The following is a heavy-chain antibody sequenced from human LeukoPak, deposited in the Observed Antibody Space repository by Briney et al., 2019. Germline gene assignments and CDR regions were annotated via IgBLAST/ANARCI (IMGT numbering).Heavy chain of an antibody. D-gene: IGHD6-19*01. CDR3: AKGGVTVAGLGHNWFDP. V-gene: IGHV3-23*01. Sequence: GGSLRLSCAASGFTFSGSVMSWVRQAPGKGLEWVSAISGSGGTTYYADSVKGRFTISRDNSKNTLYIQMRSLRAEDTAVYYCAKGGVTVAGLGHNWFDPWGQGTLVTVSS. J-gene: IGHJ5*02. CDR2: ISGSGGTT. CDR1: GFTFSGSV.